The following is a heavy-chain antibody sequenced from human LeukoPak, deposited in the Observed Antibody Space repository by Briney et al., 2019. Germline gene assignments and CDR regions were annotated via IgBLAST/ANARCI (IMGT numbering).Heavy chain of an antibody. CDR2: ISGSGSST. V-gene: IGHV3-23*01. Sequence: GGSLRLSCAASGFTFSSYAMSWVRQAPGKGLEWVSAISGSGSSTYYADSVKGRFTISRDNSKNTLYLQMNSLRAEDTAVYYCAKGGRYRVGATYGWGQGTLVTVPS. CDR1: GFTFSSYA. CDR3: AKGGRYRVGATYG. J-gene: IGHJ4*02. D-gene: IGHD1-26*01.